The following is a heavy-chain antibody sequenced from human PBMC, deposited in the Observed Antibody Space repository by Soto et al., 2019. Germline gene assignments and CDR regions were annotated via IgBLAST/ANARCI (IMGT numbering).Heavy chain of an antibody. CDR3: AKERGGDWGPSVTKIFGAGAI. Sequence: GGSTYYADSVKGRFTISRDNSKNTLYLQMNSLRAEDTAVYYCAKERGGDWGPSVTKIFGAGAIWGPGTMVTVSS. D-gene: IGHD2-21*02. CDR2: GGST. V-gene: IGHV3-23*01. J-gene: IGHJ3*02.